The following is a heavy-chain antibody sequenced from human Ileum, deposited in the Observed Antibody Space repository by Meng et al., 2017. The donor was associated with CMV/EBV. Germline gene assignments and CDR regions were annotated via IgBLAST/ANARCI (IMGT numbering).Heavy chain of an antibody. Sequence: LRLRQPGLRLVKPLGPLSLTCTVSGGSISSSSYYWGWVRQPPGKGLEWIGNLYYSGSTYYNPSLQRRVTISVDTSKQHFSLKLSSVTAADTAVYYCARQNCSLTSCSFGGWFDPWGQGTLVTVSS. CDR3: ARQNCSLTSCSFGGWFDP. D-gene: IGHD2-2*01. CDR2: LYYSGST. V-gene: IGHV4-39*01. J-gene: IGHJ5*02. CDR1: GGSISSSSYY.